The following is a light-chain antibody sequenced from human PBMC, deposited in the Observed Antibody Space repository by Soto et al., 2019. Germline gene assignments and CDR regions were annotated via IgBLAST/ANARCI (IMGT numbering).Light chain of an antibody. J-gene: IGKJ1*01. CDR1: QSISSW. V-gene: IGKV1-5*03. CDR3: QQYNSPWT. CDR2: KAS. Sequence: TQSPATLSVSVGDRVTLTCRASQSISSWLAWYQQKPGKAPKLLIYKASSLESGVPSRLSGSGSGTEFTLTIRSLQPDDFATYYCQQYNSPWTFGQGTKVDIK.